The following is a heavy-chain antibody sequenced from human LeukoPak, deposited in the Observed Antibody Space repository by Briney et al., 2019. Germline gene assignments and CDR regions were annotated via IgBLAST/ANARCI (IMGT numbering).Heavy chain of an antibody. CDR3: ARDRSIAAAGGDY. V-gene: IGHV1-46*03. J-gene: IGHJ4*02. CDR1: GCTFTSYY. D-gene: IGHD6-13*01. Sequence: GASVKVSCKASGCTFTSYYMPWVRQAPGQGLEWMGIINPSGGSTSYAQKFQGRVTMTRDTSTSTVYMELSSLRSEDTAVYYCARDRSIAAAGGDYWGQRTLVTVSS. CDR2: INPSGGST.